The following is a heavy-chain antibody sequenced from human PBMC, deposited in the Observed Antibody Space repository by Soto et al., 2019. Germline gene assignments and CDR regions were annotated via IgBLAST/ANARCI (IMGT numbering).Heavy chain of an antibody. V-gene: IGHV3-7*01. J-gene: IGHJ6*02. CDR3: ARAFGGNYGMDV. D-gene: IGHD3-16*01. Sequence: EVQLVESGGGLVQPGGSLRLSCAASGFTFSSYWMSWVRQAPGKGLEWVANIKQDGSEKYYVDSVKGRFTISRDNAKNSLYLPMNSLRAADTAVYYWARAFGGNYGMDVWGQGTTVTVSS. CDR2: IKQDGSEK. CDR1: GFTFSSYW.